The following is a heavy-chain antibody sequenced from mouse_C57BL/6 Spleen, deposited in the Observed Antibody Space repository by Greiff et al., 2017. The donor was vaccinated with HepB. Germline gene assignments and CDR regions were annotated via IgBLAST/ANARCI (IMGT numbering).Heavy chain of an antibody. CDR1: GYAFSSYW. Sequence: QVQLQQSGAELVKPGASVKISCKASGYAFSSYWMNWVKQRPGKGLEWIGQIYPGDGDTNYNGKFKGKATLTADKSSSTAYMQLSSLTSEDSAVYFCARGFITTVVASFDYWGQGTTLTVSS. J-gene: IGHJ2*01. D-gene: IGHD1-1*01. V-gene: IGHV1-80*01. CDR2: IYPGDGDT. CDR3: ARGFITTVVASFDY.